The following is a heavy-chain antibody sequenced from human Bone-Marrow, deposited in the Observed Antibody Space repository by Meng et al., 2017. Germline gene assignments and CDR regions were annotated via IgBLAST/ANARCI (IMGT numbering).Heavy chain of an antibody. V-gene: IGHV4-39*01. CDR3: ARQGFLEWLLYRGNWFDP. Sequence: QLQLQESGPGLVKPSETLSLTCTVSGGSISSSSYYWGWIRQPPGKGLEWNGSIYYSGSTYYNPSLKSRVTISVDTSKNQFSLKLSSVTAADTAVYYCARQGFLEWLLYRGNWFDPWGQGTLVTVSS. CDR1: GGSISSSSYY. J-gene: IGHJ5*02. CDR2: IYYSGST. D-gene: IGHD3-3*01.